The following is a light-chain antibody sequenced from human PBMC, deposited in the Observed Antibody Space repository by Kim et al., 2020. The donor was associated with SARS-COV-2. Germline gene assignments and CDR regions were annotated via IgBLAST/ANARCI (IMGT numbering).Light chain of an antibody. CDR3: SSYTSSSRV. V-gene: IGLV2-14*01. Sequence: QSALTQPASVEGKHGKEITISCTGTSSDVGGYNYVSWYQQHPGKAPKLMIYDVSKRPSGVSNRFSGSKSGNTASLTISGLQAEDEADYYCSSYTSSSRVFGGGTQLTVL. J-gene: IGLJ3*02. CDR1: SSDVGGYNY. CDR2: DVS.